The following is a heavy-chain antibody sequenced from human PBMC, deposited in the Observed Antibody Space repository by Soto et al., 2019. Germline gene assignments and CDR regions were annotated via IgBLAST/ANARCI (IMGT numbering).Heavy chain of an antibody. V-gene: IGHV3-13*01. J-gene: IGHJ6*03. CDR1: GFTFSSYD. CDR3: ARGGYYGSGSYYRKGGYMDV. CDR2: IGTAGDT. D-gene: IGHD3-10*01. Sequence: EVQLVESGGGLVQPGGSLRLSCAASGFTFSSYDMHWVRQATGKGLEWVSAIGTAGDTYYPGSVKGRFTISRENAKNSLYLQMNSLRAGDTAVYYCARGGYYGSGSYYRKGGYMDVWGKGNTVTASS.